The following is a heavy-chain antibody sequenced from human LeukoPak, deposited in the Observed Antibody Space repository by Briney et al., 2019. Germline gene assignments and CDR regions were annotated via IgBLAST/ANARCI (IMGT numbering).Heavy chain of an antibody. J-gene: IGHJ5*02. Sequence: GGSLRLSCAASGFTFSSYGMHWVRQAPGKGLEWVAVIWYDGSKTYYADSVKGRFTISRDNSKNTLYLQMNSLRAEDTAVYYCAGELIPQENWFDPWGQGTLVTVSS. V-gene: IGHV3-33*08. CDR2: IWYDGSKT. D-gene: IGHD2/OR15-2a*01. CDR3: AGELIPQENWFDP. CDR1: GFTFSSYG.